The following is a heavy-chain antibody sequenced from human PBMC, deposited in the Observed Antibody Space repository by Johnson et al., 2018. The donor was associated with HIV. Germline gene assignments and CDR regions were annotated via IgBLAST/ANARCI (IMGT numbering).Heavy chain of an antibody. D-gene: IGHD1-26*01. V-gene: IGHV3-33*05. J-gene: IGHJ3*02. CDR1: GFSFSSYG. Sequence: VQLVESGGGVVQPGGSLRLSCAASGFSFSSYGMYWARQAPDKGLEWVAYIPFHGNQQYYADSVKGRFTISRDNAKTSLYLQVNSLGAEDTALYYCAREVSLRVGATLPPSYAFDIWGHGTMVTVSS. CDR2: IPFHGNQQ. CDR3: AREVSLRVGATLPPSYAFDI.